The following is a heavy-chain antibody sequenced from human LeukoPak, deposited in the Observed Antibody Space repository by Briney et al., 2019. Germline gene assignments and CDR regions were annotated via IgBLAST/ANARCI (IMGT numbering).Heavy chain of an antibody. CDR2: INHSGST. CDR1: GGSFSGYY. V-gene: IGHV4-34*01. CDR3: ARRVGVRRERPLGYFQH. J-gene: IGHJ1*01. D-gene: IGHD1-1*01. Sequence: SETLSLTCAVYGGSFSGYYWSWIRQPPGKGLEWIGEINHSGSTNYNPSLKSRVTISVDTSKNQFSLKLSSVTAADTAVYYCARRVGVRRERPLGYFQHWGQGTLVTVSS.